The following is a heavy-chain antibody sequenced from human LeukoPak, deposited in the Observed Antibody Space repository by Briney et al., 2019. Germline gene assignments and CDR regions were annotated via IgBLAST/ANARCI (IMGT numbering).Heavy chain of an antibody. D-gene: IGHD1-26*01. CDR1: GFTFRTYA. Sequence: GGSLRLSCVASGFTFRTYAMSWVRQAPGKGLEWVSGINGSGVTTSYADSVKGRFTISRDNYKNMLYLQMNSLRADDTAVYYCSKKVEGRLPFDSWGQGTLVTVSS. CDR2: INGSGVTT. CDR3: SKKVEGRLPFDS. J-gene: IGHJ4*02. V-gene: IGHV3-23*01.